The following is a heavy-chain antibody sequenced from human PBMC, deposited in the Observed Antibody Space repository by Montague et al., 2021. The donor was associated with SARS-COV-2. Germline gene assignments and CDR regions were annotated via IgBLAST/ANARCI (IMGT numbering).Heavy chain of an antibody. CDR2: IKQDGSEK. J-gene: IGHJ4*02. CDR3: ARLGAFRYYYFGY. D-gene: IGHD3-10*01. CDR1: GFTFSSYW. Sequence: SLRLSFAASGFTFSSYWMSWVRQAPGKGLEWVANIKQDGSEKYYVDSVKGRFTISRDNAKNSLYLQMNSLRAEDTAVYYCARLGAFRYYYFGYWGQGTLVTVSS. V-gene: IGHV3-7*01.